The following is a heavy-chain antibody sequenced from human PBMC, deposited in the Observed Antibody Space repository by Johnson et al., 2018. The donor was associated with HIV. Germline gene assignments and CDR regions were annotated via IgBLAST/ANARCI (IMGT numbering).Heavy chain of an antibody. V-gene: IGHV3-74*01. J-gene: IGHJ3*02. CDR2: INSDWSST. Sequence: VQLVESGGGLVQPGGSLRLSCAASGFIFSSYWMHWVRQAPGKGLVWVSRINSDWSSTTYADSVKGRFTISRDNAKNTLYLQMNSLRAEDTAVYYCPRETNSAMAGDAFDIWGQGTMVTVSS. D-gene: IGHD5-18*01. CDR1: GFIFSSYW. CDR3: PRETNSAMAGDAFDI.